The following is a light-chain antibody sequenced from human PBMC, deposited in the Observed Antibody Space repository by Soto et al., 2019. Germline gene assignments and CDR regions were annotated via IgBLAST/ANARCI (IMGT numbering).Light chain of an antibody. V-gene: IGLV2-8*01. CDR2: EVS. J-gene: IGLJ1*01. CDR1: SSDVGGYNY. CDR3: SSYAGSNNYV. Sequence: QSVLTQPPSASGSPGQSVTISFTGTSSDVGGYNYISWYQQHPGEAPKLMIYEVSKRPSGVPDRFSGSKSGNTASLTVSGLQAEDEADYYCSSYAGSNNYVFGTGTKLTVL.